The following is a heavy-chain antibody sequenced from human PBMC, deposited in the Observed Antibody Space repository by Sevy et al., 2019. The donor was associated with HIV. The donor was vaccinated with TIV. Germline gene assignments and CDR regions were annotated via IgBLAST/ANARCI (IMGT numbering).Heavy chain of an antibody. CDR3: ARVQGDYDILTGYVYYYYYYMDV. V-gene: IGHV4-38-2*01. J-gene: IGHJ6*03. D-gene: IGHD3-9*01. CDR1: GYSISSGYY. CDR2: IYHSGST. Sequence: SETLSLTCAVSGYSISSGYYWGWIRQPPGKGLEWIGSIYHSGSTYYNPSLKSRVTISVDTSKNQFSLKLSSVTAADTAVYYCARVQGDYDILTGYVYYYYYYMDVWGKGTTVTVSS.